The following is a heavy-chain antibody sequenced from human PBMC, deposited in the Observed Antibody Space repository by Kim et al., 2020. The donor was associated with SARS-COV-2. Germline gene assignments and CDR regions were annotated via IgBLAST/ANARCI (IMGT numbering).Heavy chain of an antibody. J-gene: IGHJ4*02. Sequence: ADSVKGRFTIARDKSKNTLYLQMNSLRAEDTAVYYCARDGAGIVGATSPDYWGQGTLVTVSS. V-gene: IGHV3-30*01. D-gene: IGHD1-26*01. CDR3: ARDGAGIVGATSPDY.